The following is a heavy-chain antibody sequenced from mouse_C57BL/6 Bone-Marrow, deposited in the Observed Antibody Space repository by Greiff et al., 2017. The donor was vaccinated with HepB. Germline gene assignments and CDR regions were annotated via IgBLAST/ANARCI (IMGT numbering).Heavy chain of an antibody. CDR2: INPGSGGT. CDR3: ASLGFFDY. V-gene: IGHV1-54*01. J-gene: IGHJ2*01. CDR1: GYAFTNYL. Sequence: VQLQESGAELVRPGTSVKVSCKASGYAFTNYLIEWVKQRPGQGLEWIGVINPGSGGTNYNEKFKGKATLTADKSSSTAYMHLSSLTSEDSAVYFCASLGFFDYWGQGTTLTVSS. D-gene: IGHD3-1*01.